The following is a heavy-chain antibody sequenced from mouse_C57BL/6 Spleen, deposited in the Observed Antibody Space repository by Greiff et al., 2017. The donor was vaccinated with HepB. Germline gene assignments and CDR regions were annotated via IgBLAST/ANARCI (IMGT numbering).Heavy chain of an antibody. CDR1: GYSFTGYY. CDR3: ARMGYYGSNAMDY. J-gene: IGHJ4*01. D-gene: IGHD1-1*01. V-gene: IGHV1-43*01. Sequence: EVMLVESGPELVKPGASVKISCKASGYSFTGYYMHWVKQSSEKSLEWIGEINPSTGGTSYNQKFKGKATLTVDKSSSTAYMQLKSLTSEDSAVYYCARMGYYGSNAMDYWGQGTSVTVSS. CDR2: INPSTGGT.